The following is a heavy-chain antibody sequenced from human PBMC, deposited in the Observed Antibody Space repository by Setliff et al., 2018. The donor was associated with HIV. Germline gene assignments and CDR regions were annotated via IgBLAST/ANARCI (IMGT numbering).Heavy chain of an antibody. CDR1: GASISSYY. D-gene: IGHD6-19*01. CDR3: ARGRAYSSGWGLLRNYYMDV. Sequence: SETLSLTCTVSGASISSYYWSWIRQPPGKGLEWIGYIYYSGSTNYNPSLKSRVIISVDTSKNQFSLKVRSVTAAGTAMYYRARGRAYSSGWGLLRNYYMDVWGKGTAVTVSS. J-gene: IGHJ6*03. CDR2: IYYSGST. V-gene: IGHV4-59*08.